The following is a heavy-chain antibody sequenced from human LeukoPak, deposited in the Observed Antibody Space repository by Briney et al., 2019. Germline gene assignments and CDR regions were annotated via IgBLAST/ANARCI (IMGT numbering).Heavy chain of an antibody. CDR3: ARDKYSSGYYLPGPLDY. V-gene: IGHV1-69*05. D-gene: IGHD3-22*01. CDR2: IIPIFGTA. CDR1: GYTFTSYG. J-gene: IGHJ4*02. Sequence: AASVKVSCKASGYTFTSYGISWVRQAPGQGLEWMGGIIPIFGTANYAQKFQGRVTITTDESTSTAYMELSSLRSEDTAVYYCARDKYSSGYYLPGPLDYWGQGTLVTVSS.